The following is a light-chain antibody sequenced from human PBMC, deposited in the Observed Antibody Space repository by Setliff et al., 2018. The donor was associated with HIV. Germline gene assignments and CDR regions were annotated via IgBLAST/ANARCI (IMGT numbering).Light chain of an antibody. CDR1: SSDVGSYNL. J-gene: IGLJ1*01. CDR2: DVS. Sequence: QSVLTQPASVSGSPGQSITISCTGTSSDVGSYNLVSWYQQHPGKAPKLMIYDVSNRPSGVSNRFSGSKSDITASLTTSGLQTEDEADYYCNSYTNKKTYVFGTGTKVTVL. V-gene: IGLV2-14*02. CDR3: NSYTNKKTYV.